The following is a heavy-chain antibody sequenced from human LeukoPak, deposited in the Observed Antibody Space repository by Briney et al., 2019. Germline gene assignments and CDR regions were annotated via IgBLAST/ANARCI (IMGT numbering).Heavy chain of an antibody. V-gene: IGHV3-11*01. J-gene: IGHJ5*02. D-gene: IGHD2-15*01. CDR3: ASGGWSRGWFDP. CDR1: GFKFRDYY. Sequence: GGSLKLSCTASGFKFRDYYMSWIRQAPGKGLEWISYISMSNSVIQYSDSVKGRFTTSRDNVKNSVHLQMDSLRVDDTAVYYCASGGWSRGWFDPWGQGTLVSVSS. CDR2: ISMSNSVI.